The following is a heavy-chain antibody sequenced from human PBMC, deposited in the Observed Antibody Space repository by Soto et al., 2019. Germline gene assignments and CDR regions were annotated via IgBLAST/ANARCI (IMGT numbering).Heavy chain of an antibody. CDR3: ARLGDYVDYYYYGMDV. Sequence: QVQLQQWGAGLLKPSETLSLTCAVYGGSFSGYYWSWIRQPPGKGLEWIGEINHSGSTNYNPSLKSRVTISVDTSKNQFSLKLSSVTAADTAVYYCARLGDYVDYYYYGMDVWGQGTTVTVSS. CDR2: INHSGST. J-gene: IGHJ6*02. CDR1: GGSFSGYY. V-gene: IGHV4-34*01. D-gene: IGHD4-17*01.